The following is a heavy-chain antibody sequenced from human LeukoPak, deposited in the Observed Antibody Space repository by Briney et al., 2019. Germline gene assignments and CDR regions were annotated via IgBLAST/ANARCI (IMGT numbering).Heavy chain of an antibody. J-gene: IGHJ6*02. V-gene: IGHV4-34*01. CDR1: GGSFSGYY. CDR2: INHSGST. D-gene: IGHD2-21*02. CDR3: ARGGSQHIVVVTAINNYGIDV. Sequence: SETLSLTCAVYGGSFSGYYWSWIRQPPGKGLEWIGEINHSGSTNYNPSLKSRVTISVDTSRNQFSLKLSSVTAADTAVYYCARGGSQHIVVVTAINNYGIDVWGQGTTVTVSS.